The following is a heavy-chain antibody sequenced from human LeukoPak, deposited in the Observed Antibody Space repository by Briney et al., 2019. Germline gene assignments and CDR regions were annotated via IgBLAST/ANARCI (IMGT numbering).Heavy chain of an antibody. Sequence: PGGSLRLSCAASGFTFSSYSMNWVRQAPGKGLEWVSSLSTSSSCIYYADSLKGRFTISRDNAKNSLYLQMNSLRAEDTAVYYSARSQGTIPDSVPLDIWGQGTMVTVSS. J-gene: IGHJ3*02. CDR2: LSTSSSCI. D-gene: IGHD5/OR15-5a*01. V-gene: IGHV3-21*01. CDR1: GFTFSSYS. CDR3: ARSQGTIPDSVPLDI.